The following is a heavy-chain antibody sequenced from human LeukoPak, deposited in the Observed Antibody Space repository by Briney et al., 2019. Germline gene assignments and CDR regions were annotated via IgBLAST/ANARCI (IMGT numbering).Heavy chain of an antibody. D-gene: IGHD1-26*01. Sequence: GGSLKLSCAASGFTFSSYAMHWVRQPIGKGLEWVSALGIAGDTFYPGSVKGRFTISRENAKNSLYLQMNSLRAEDTAMYYCARQKQSHGNFDYWGQGTLVTVSS. J-gene: IGHJ4*02. CDR3: ARQKQSHGNFDY. CDR1: GFTFSSYA. CDR2: LGIAGDT. V-gene: IGHV3-13*01.